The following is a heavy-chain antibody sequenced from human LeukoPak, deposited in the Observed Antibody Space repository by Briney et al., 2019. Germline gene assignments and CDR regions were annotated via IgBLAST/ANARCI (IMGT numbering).Heavy chain of an antibody. Sequence: AGGSLRLSCAASGFTFSSYAMSWVRQAPGKGLEWVSAISGSGGSTYYADSVKGRVTISRDNSKNTLYLQMNSLRAEDTAVYYCAKCLPSYQLLFSAKISFDYWGQGTLVTVSS. CDR1: GFTFSSYA. V-gene: IGHV3-23*01. J-gene: IGHJ4*02. CDR3: AKCLPSYQLLFSAKISFDY. CDR2: ISGSGGST. D-gene: IGHD2-2*01.